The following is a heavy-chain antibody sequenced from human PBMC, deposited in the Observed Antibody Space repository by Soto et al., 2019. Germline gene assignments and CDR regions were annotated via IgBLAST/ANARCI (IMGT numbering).Heavy chain of an antibody. CDR2: IIPIFGTA. CDR1: GGTFSSYA. V-gene: IGHV1-69*13. D-gene: IGHD3-10*01. J-gene: IGHJ5*02. Sequence: ASVKVSCKASGGTFSSYAISWVRQAPGQGLEWMGGIIPIFGTANYAQKFQGRVTITADESTSTAYMELSSLRSEDTAVYYCARDLRVSYYGSGPFDPWGQGTLVTVSS. CDR3: ARDLRVSYYGSGPFDP.